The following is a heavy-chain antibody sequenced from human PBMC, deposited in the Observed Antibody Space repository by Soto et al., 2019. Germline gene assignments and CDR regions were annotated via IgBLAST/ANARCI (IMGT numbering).Heavy chain of an antibody. D-gene: IGHD2-2*01. CDR3: AKPKGQSVVVTAAMSDS. Sequence: TGGSLRLSCAASGFTFSSYAISWVRQAPGEGLEWVSAISGSGGSTYYADSVKGRFTISRDNSKNTLYLQMNSLRAEDTAVYYCAKPKGQSVVVTAAMSDSWGQETMVTVSS. V-gene: IGHV3-23*01. CDR1: GFTFSSYA. J-gene: IGHJ3*02. CDR2: ISGSGGST.